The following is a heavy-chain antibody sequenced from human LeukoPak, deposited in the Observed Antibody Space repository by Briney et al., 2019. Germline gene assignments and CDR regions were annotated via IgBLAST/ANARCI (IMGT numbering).Heavy chain of an antibody. CDR3: AREHRSSKYFDS. V-gene: IGHV4-39*02. J-gene: IGHJ4*02. CDR2: GLYTGNT. D-gene: IGHD6-6*01. Sequence: SETLSLTCTVSGGSISGSSYYWGWIRQPPGKGLEWIGSGLYTGNTYSNPSLRSRVTISVDTSKNEFSLKMNSVTAADTAVYYCAREHRSSKYFDSWGQGALMIVSS. CDR1: GGSISGSSYY.